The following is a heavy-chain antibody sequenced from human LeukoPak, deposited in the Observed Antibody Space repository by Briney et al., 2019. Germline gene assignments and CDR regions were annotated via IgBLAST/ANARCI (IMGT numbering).Heavy chain of an antibody. CDR1: GGSFSGYY. CDR2: INHSGST. D-gene: IGHD1-26*01. V-gene: IGHV4-34*01. Sequence: SETLSLTRAVYGGSFSGYYWSWIRQPPGKGLEWIGEINHSGSTNYNPSLKSRVTISVDTSKNQFSLKLSSVTAADTAVYYCAKMRPHSALGWAYSSYYSMDFWGKGPTVTIPS. J-gene: IGHJ6*03. CDR3: AKMRPHSALGWAYSSYYSMDF.